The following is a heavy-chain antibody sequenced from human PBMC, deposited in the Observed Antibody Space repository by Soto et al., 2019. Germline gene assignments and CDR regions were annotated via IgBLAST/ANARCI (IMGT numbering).Heavy chain of an antibody. Sequence: EVQVMESGGGLVQPGGSLRLSCAASGFTFSYYAMSWVRQAPGKGPEWVSGITGSGGNIYYADSVKGRFTISRDNSKNPLYLQMNRLRVEDTAVYYCASPEQWLPRDYWGQGTLVTVSS. J-gene: IGHJ4*02. V-gene: IGHV3-23*01. CDR3: ASPEQWLPRDY. D-gene: IGHD6-19*01. CDR1: GFTFSYYA. CDR2: ITGSGGNI.